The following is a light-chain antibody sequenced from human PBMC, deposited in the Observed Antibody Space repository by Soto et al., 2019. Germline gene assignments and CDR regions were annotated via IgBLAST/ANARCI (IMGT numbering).Light chain of an antibody. V-gene: IGKV3-11*01. CDR3: QPGSHWLT. CDR1: QSVSSY. J-gene: IGKJ4*01. CDR2: DAY. Sequence: EIVLTQSPATLSLSPGERATLSCRASQSVSSYLAWYQQKPGQAPRLLIYDAYKRATGIPARFSGSGSGTDFTLTISSLEPEDFAVYYCQPGSHWLTFGGGTKVEI.